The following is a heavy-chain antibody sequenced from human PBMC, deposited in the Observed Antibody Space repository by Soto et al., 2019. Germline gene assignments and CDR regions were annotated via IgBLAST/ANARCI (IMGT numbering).Heavy chain of an antibody. CDR2: INYGGST. CDR3: ARLPHYGDPKAGF. V-gene: IGHV4-39*01. J-gene: IGHJ4*02. Sequence: QLQLQESGPGLVKPSETLSLTCTVSGDSISSSGYYWGWIRQPPGKGLEWIGRINYGGSTYYNPSLKSRVTISVDTSKNQFSLKLSSVTAADTAVYYCARLPHYGDPKAGFWGQGTLVTVSS. D-gene: IGHD4-17*01. CDR1: GDSISSSGYY.